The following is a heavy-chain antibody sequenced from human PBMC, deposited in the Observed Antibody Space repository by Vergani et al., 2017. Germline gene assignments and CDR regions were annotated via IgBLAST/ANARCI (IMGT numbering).Heavy chain of an antibody. D-gene: IGHD2-21*01. CDR1: GGSFNTYY. V-gene: IGHV4-59*08. J-gene: IGHJ4*02. CDR2: ISSTGST. Sequence: QVQLEESGPGLVKPSEPLSLTCTVSGGSFNTYYWSWIRQSPGKGLEWIGYISSTGSTTYNPSLNSRVTLSLDTSKKQISLHLTSVTAADTAVYYGSRHISVVRPASMTAFDYWGQGTLVTVSS. CDR3: SRHISVVRPASMTAFDY.